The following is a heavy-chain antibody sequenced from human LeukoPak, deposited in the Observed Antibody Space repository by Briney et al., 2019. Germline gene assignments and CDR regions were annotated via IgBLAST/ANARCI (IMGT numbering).Heavy chain of an antibody. V-gene: IGHV4-39*01. CDR3: ASSGKYCSGGGCFPNYMDV. Sequence: PSETLSLTCTVSGGSISSSTYYWGWIRQPPEKGLEWIGSINYSGSTYYSPSLGTRVNISADTSKNQFSLKLNSVTAADTAVYYCASSGKYCSGGGCFPNYMDVWGKGTTVTV. D-gene: IGHD2-15*01. J-gene: IGHJ6*03. CDR2: INYSGST. CDR1: GGSISSSTYY.